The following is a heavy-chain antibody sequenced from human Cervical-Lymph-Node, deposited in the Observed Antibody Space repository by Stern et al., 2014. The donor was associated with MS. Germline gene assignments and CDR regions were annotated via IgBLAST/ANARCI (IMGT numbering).Heavy chain of an antibody. Sequence: VQLVESGPGLVKPSQTLSLTCTVSGGSISSGNYYWSWIRQPAGEGLEWIGRIYSSGSTQYNPPLKSRVTISADTPTNPFTLRLSSVTAADTAVYYCARGNYDVLTDNGGHGFDIWGQGTMVTVSS. CDR2: IYSSGST. CDR1: GGSISSGNYY. V-gene: IGHV4-61*02. CDR3: ARGNYDVLTDNGGHGFDI. D-gene: IGHD3-9*01. J-gene: IGHJ3*02.